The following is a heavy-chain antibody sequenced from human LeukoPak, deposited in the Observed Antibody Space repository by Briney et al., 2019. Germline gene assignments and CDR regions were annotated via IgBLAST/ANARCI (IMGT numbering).Heavy chain of an antibody. CDR3: ARAYCSGGSCYRELGY. CDR2: ISSSSSYI. D-gene: IGHD2-15*01. Sequence: GGSLRLSCAASGFTFSSYSMNWVRQAPGKGLEWVSSISSSSSYIYYADSVKGRFTISRDNAKNSLYLQINSLRAEDTAVYYCARAYCSGGSCYRELGYWGQGTLVTVSS. J-gene: IGHJ4*02. CDR1: GFTFSSYS. V-gene: IGHV3-21*01.